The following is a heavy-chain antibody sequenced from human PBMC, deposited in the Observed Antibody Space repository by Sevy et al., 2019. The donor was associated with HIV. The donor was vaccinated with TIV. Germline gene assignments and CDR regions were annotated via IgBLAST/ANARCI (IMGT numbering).Heavy chain of an antibody. D-gene: IGHD1-26*01. CDR2: IYYNGHI. CDR1: GGSITSLY. CDR3: AGENAWGRGYS. J-gene: IGHJ4*02. Sequence: SKTLSLTCTESGGSITSLYWNWIRQPPGKGLEWIANIYYNGHINYNPSLKSRVTLSLDTSKNQFSLRLSSVTAADTAMYYCAGENAWGRGYSWGQGTLVTVSS. V-gene: IGHV4-59*08.